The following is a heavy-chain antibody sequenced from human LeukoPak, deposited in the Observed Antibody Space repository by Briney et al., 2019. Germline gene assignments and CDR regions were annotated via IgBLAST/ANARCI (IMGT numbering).Heavy chain of an antibody. CDR3: AKEKTTVKTPGIDC. D-gene: IGHD4-23*01. CDR1: GFTFSSYA. Sequence: PGGSLRLSCAASGFTFSSYAMSWVRQAPGKGLGWVSAISGSGVKTYYADSVSGRLTISRDNSKNTLYLQLSSLRAKDTAVYYCAKEKTTVKTPGIDCWGQGTLVTVSS. J-gene: IGHJ4*02. CDR2: ISGSGVKT. V-gene: IGHV3-23*01.